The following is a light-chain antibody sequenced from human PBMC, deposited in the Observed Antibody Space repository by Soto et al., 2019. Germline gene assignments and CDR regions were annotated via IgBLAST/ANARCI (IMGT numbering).Light chain of an antibody. J-gene: IGLJ3*02. CDR2: EVS. CDR3: ISYTSSSTWV. Sequence: QSVLTQPASVSGSPGQSITISCTGTSNDVGGYNYVSWYQQHPGKVPKLMIYEVSNRPSGVSDRISGSRSGNTASLTISGLQAEDESDYYCISYTSSSTWVFGGGTKVTVL. CDR1: SNDVGGYNY. V-gene: IGLV2-14*01.